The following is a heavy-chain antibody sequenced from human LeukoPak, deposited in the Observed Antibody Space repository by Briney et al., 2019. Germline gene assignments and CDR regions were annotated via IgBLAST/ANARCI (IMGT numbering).Heavy chain of an antibody. J-gene: IGHJ4*02. D-gene: IGHD2-15*01. Sequence: SETLSLTCTVSGGSVSTSSYYWGWVRQPPGKGLEWIGRIYSSGYTYYNPSLKSRATISVDTSKNQFSLKLTSVTAADTAVYYCAGSDLTQDYWDYWGQGTLVTVSS. CDR2: IYSSGYT. CDR1: GGSVSTSSYY. CDR3: AGSDLTQDYWDY. V-gene: IGHV4-39*07.